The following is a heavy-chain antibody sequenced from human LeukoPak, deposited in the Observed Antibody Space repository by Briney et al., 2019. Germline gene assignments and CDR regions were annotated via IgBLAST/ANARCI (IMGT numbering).Heavy chain of an antibody. CDR2: ISGSGGST. CDR1: GFTLSSYA. Sequence: GGSLRLSCAASGFTLSSYAMSWVRQAPGKGLEWVSAISGSGGSTYYADSVKGRFTISRDNSKNTLYLQMNSLRAEDTAVYYCAKGGGGYSYGLDYWGQGTLVTVSS. J-gene: IGHJ4*02. D-gene: IGHD5-18*01. CDR3: AKGGGGYSYGLDY. V-gene: IGHV3-23*01.